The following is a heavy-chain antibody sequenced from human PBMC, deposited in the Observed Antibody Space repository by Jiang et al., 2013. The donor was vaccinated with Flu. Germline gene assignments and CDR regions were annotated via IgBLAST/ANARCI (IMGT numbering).Heavy chain of an antibody. V-gene: IGHV4-39*01. D-gene: IGHD3-3*01. CDR2: IYYSGST. CDR3: ASSSDTIFGVVILYGMDV. CDR1: GGSISSSSYY. J-gene: IGHJ6*02. Sequence: PGLVKPSETLSLTCTVSGGSISSSSYYWGWIRQPPGKGLEWIGSIYYSGSTYYNPSLKSRVTISVDTSKNQFSLKLSSVTAADTAVYYCASSSDTIFGVVILYGMDVWGQGTTVTVSS.